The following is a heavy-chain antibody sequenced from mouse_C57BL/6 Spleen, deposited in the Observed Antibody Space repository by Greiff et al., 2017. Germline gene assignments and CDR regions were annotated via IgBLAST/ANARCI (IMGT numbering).Heavy chain of an antibody. V-gene: IGHV14-4*01. J-gene: IGHJ3*01. D-gene: IGHD1-1*01. CDR1: GFNITDDY. Sequence: VQLQQSGAELVRPGASVKLSCTASGFNITDDYMHWVKQRPEQGLEWIGWLDPENGDTEYASKFQGKATITADTSSNTAYLQLSSLTSEDTAVYYCTYGSSLSWGQGTLVTVSA. CDR2: LDPENGDT. CDR3: TYGSSLS.